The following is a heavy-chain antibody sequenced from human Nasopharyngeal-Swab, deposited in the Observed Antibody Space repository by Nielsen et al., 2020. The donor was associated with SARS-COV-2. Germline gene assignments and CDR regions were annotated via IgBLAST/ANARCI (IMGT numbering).Heavy chain of an antibody. D-gene: IGHD4-17*01. Sequence: SETLSPTCAPYGGSFSGYYWSWIRQPPGKGLEWIGEINHSGSTNYNPSLKSRVTISVDTSKNQFSLKLSSVTAADTAVYYCARAYGDYHYWGQGTLVTASS. CDR3: ARAYGDYHY. J-gene: IGHJ4*02. CDR1: GGSFSGYY. V-gene: IGHV4-34*01. CDR2: INHSGST.